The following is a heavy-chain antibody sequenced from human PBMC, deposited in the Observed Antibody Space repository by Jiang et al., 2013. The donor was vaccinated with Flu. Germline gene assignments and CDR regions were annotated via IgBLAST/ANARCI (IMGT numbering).Heavy chain of an antibody. CDR3: ARRPHPHCSSTSCYSDWYFDL. CDR2: IYPGDSDT. V-gene: IGHV5-51*01. D-gene: IGHD2-2*02. CDR1: GYSFTSYW. Sequence: GAEVKKPGESLKISCKGSGYSFTSYWIGWVRQMPGKGLEWMGIIYPGDSDTRYSPSFQGQVTISADKSISTAYLQWSSLKASDTAMYYCARRPHPHCSSTSCYSDWYFDLWAVAPWSLSPQ. J-gene: IGHJ2*01.